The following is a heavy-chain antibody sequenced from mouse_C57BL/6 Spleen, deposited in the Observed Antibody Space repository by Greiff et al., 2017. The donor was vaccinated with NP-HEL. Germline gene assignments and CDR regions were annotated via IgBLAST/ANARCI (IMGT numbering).Heavy chain of an antibody. CDR2: ISNGGGST. V-gene: IGHV5-12*01. CDR3: AREVLGGGYAMDY. CDR1: GFTFSDYY. J-gene: IGHJ4*01. Sequence: EVKVVESGGGLVQPGGSLKLSCAASGFTFSDYYMYWVRQTPEKRLEWVAYISNGGGSTYYPDTVKGRFTISRDNAKNTLYLQMSRLKSEDTAMYYCAREVLGGGYAMDYWGQGTSVTVSS. D-gene: IGHD3-1*01.